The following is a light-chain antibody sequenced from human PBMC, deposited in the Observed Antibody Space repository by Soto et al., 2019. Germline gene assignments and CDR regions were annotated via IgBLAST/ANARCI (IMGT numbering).Light chain of an antibody. CDR3: QQYGYSPPFT. CDR1: QSISSSY. J-gene: IGKJ1*01. V-gene: IGKV3-20*01. Sequence: EIVLTQSPATLSLSPGERDTLSCRASQSISSSYLAWYQQKPGQAPRLLIYDASSRATGIPHRFSGSGSGTDFTLTISRLEPEYLPVYYCQQYGYSPPFTFGQGTKVEI. CDR2: DAS.